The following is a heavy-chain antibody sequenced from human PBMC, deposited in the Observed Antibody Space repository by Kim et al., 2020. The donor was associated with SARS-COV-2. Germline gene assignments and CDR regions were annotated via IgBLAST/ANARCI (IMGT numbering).Heavy chain of an antibody. CDR2: INHSGST. CDR3: ARGIKQRGYFDY. Sequence: SETLSLTCAVYGGSFSGYYWSWIRQPPGKGLEWIGEINHSGSTNYNPSLKSRVTISVDTSKNQFSLKLSSVTAADTAVYYCARGIKQRGYFDYWGQGTLV. V-gene: IGHV4-34*01. J-gene: IGHJ4*02. CDR1: GGSFSGYY. D-gene: IGHD6-25*01.